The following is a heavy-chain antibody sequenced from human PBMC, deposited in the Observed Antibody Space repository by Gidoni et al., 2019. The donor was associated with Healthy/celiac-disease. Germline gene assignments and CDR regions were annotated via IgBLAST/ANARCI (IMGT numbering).Heavy chain of an antibody. CDR3: ARGETYYGYAFDI. CDR1: GGSFSGYY. CDR2: INNSGST. V-gene: IGHV4-34*01. J-gene: IGHJ3*02. D-gene: IGHD1-26*01. Sequence: QVQLQQWGAGLLKPSETLSLTCAVYGGSFSGYYWSWIRQPPGKGLEWIGEINNSGSTNYNPSLKSRVTISVYTSKNQFSLKLSSVTAADPAVYYCARGETYYGYAFDIWGQVTMVTVSS.